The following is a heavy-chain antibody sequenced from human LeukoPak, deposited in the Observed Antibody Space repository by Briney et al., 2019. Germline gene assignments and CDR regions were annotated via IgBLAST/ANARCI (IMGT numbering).Heavy chain of an antibody. V-gene: IGHV1-2*02. D-gene: IGHD4-17*01. CDR1: GYTFTYYY. CDR2: INPDSGDT. CDR3: ARDPYGDNHLDY. Sequence: ASVKVSCKASGYTFTYYYIHWVRQAPGQGLEWMGWINPDSGDTKYVQKFQGRVTMTRDTTISTAYIDLSSLRSVDTAVYYCARDPYGDNHLDYWGQGTLVTVSS. J-gene: IGHJ4*02.